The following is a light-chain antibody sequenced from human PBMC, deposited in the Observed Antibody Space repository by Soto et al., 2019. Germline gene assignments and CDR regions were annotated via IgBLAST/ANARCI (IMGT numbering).Light chain of an antibody. V-gene: IGKV3-11*01. CDR2: DAS. CDR3: QQRSNWPPRNT. CDR1: QSVSSY. Sequence: EIVLTQSPATLSLSPGERATLSCRASQSVSSYLAWYQQKPGQAPRLLIYDASNRATGIPARFSGSGSGTDFTLTISSLAPEDFAVYYCQQRSNWPPRNTFGQGTKLEIK. J-gene: IGKJ2*01.